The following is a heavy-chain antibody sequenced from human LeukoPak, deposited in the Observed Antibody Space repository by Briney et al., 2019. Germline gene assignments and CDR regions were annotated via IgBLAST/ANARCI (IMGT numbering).Heavy chain of an antibody. CDR2: INPDSGDT. J-gene: IGHJ4*02. Sequence: ASVKVSCKASEYTFSVYHIHWVRQAPGQGLEWMAWINPDSGDTNYAQKFQGRVTMTRDTSISTAYMELSRLGSDDTAVYYCARGVPPSYSSAWYVNYWGQGALVTVSS. CDR1: EYTFSVYH. CDR3: ARGVPPSYSSAWYVNY. D-gene: IGHD6-19*01. V-gene: IGHV1-2*02.